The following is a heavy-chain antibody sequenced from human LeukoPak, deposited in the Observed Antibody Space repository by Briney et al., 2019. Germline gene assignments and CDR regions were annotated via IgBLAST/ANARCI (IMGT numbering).Heavy chain of an antibody. Sequence: QAGGSLRLSCAASGFTFSSYAMSWVRQAPGKGLEWVSAISGSGGSTYYADSVKGRFTIPRDNSKNTLYLQMNSLRAEDTAVYYCAKQGPARIPIVVVTAMAHWGQGTLVTVSS. CDR1: GFTFSSYA. D-gene: IGHD2-21*02. CDR3: AKQGPARIPIVVVTAMAH. V-gene: IGHV3-23*01. J-gene: IGHJ4*02. CDR2: ISGSGGST.